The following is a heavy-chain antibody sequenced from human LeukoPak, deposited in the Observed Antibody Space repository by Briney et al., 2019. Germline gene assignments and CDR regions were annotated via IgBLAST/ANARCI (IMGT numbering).Heavy chain of an antibody. CDR1: GGTFSSYA. CDR3: ARDKYSSSLGDY. Sequence: GAPVKVSCKASGGTFSSYAISWVRQAPGQGLEWMGRIIPIFGIANYAQKFQGRVTITADKSTSTAYMELSSLRSEDTAVYYCARDKYSSSLGDYWGQGTLVTVSS. CDR2: IIPIFGIA. D-gene: IGHD6-6*01. V-gene: IGHV1-69*04. J-gene: IGHJ4*02.